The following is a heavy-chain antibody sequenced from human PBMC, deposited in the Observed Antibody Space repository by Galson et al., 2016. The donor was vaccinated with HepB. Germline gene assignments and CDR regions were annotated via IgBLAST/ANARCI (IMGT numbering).Heavy chain of an antibody. J-gene: IGHJ5*02. CDR3: GRDHSVVPATAYNWLDP. Sequence: SLRLSCAASGFAFSSHWMHWVRQDLGKGLVWVSRINSDGTISNYADSVKGRFTISRDNAKNTLYLEMNSLRAEDTAVYNCGRDHSVVPATAYNWLDPWGQGTLVTVSS. CDR2: INSDGTIS. D-gene: IGHD2-21*02. CDR1: GFAFSSHW. V-gene: IGHV3-74*01.